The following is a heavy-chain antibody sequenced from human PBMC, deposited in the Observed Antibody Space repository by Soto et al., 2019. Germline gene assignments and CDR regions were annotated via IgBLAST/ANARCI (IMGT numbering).Heavy chain of an antibody. CDR2: TYYNGNA. Sequence: PSETLSLTCTVSGGSITSSSHYWDWIRQPPGKGLEWIGTTYYNGNAYYNPSLKSRVTMSVDTSKNQFSLKLISVTAADTAVYYCARHFVAVVIKGWGYWGQGTLVTVSS. J-gene: IGHJ4*02. CDR3: ARHFVAVVIKGWGY. CDR1: GGSITSSSHY. V-gene: IGHV4-39*01. D-gene: IGHD3-22*01.